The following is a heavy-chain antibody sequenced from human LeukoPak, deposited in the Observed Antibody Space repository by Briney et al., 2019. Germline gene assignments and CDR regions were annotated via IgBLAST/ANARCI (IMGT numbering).Heavy chain of an antibody. CDR2: ISAYNGNT. Sequence: GASVKVSCKASGGTFSSYAISWVRQAPGQGLEWMGWISAYNGNTNYAQKLQGRVTMTTDTSTSTVYMELSSLRSDDTAVYYCARGSLLGTGIFDSWGQGTLVTVSS. D-gene: IGHD2/OR15-2a*01. CDR1: GGTFSSYA. V-gene: IGHV1-18*01. J-gene: IGHJ4*02. CDR3: ARGSLLGTGIFDS.